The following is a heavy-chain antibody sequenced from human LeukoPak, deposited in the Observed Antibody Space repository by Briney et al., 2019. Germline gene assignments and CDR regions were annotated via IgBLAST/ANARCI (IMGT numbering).Heavy chain of an antibody. V-gene: IGHV4-61*01. CDR1: GGSVSSGSYY. Sequence: SETLSLTCTVSGGSVSSGSYYWSWIRQPPGKGLEWIGYIYYSGSTNYNPSLKSRVTISVDTSKNQFSLKLSSVTAADTAVYYCARDPPSGSYLPGAFDIWGQGTMVTVSS. CDR2: IYYSGST. CDR3: ARDPPSGSYLPGAFDI. J-gene: IGHJ3*02. D-gene: IGHD1-26*01.